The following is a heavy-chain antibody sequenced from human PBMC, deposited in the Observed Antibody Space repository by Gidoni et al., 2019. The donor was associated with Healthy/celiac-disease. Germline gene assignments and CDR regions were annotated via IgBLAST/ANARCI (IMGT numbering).Heavy chain of an antibody. Sequence: QVQLVQSGAEVKKPGASVKVSCKASGYTFTSYAMHWVRQAPGQRLEWMGWINAGNGNTKYSQKFQGRVTITRDTSASTAYMELSSLRSEDTAVYYCARDGRQWLFYDGMDVWGQGTTVTVSS. D-gene: IGHD6-19*01. J-gene: IGHJ6*02. CDR1: GYTFTSYA. V-gene: IGHV1-3*01. CDR3: ARDGRQWLFYDGMDV. CDR2: INAGNGNT.